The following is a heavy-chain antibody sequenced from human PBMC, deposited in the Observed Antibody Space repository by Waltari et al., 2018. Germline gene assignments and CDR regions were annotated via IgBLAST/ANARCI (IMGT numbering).Heavy chain of an antibody. D-gene: IGHD5-12*01. Sequence: QVQLAQSGAEVKKPGASVKVSCKASGYTFISYDINWVRQAAGPGLEWMGWMNPNSGNTGFAQKFQGRVAMTRNTSISTAYMELSSLRSEDTAVYFWARGVRIVGTTTGNYYFDYWGQGSLVTASS. V-gene: IGHV1-8*01. J-gene: IGHJ4*02. CDR2: MNPNSGNT. CDR1: GYTFISYD. CDR3: ARGVRIVGTTTGNYYFDY.